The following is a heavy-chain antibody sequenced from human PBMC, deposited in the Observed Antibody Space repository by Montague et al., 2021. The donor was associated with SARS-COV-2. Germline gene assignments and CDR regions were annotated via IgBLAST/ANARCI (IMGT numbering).Heavy chain of an antibody. D-gene: IGHD2-15*01. CDR2: TYYRSKWYH. CDR3: ARTTTRMLYPENAFDI. CDR1: GDSVSSNTAT. V-gene: IGHV6-1*01. J-gene: IGHJ3*02. Sequence: CAISGDSVSSNTATWNWIRPSPSRGLEWLGRTYYRSKWYHDYAISLKSRITINPDTSKNQFSLQLSSVAPEDTAVFYCARTTTRMLYPENAFDIWGQGTMVTVSS.